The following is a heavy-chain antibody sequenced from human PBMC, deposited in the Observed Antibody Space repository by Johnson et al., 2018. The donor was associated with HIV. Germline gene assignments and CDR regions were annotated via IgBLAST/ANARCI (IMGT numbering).Heavy chain of an antibody. Sequence: EQLVESGGGVVRPGGSLRLSCATSGFIFDDYGMSWVRQAPGKGLEWVSGINSDGSGTSYADSVKGRFTISRDNAKNSLYLQMNSLRAEDTALYYCAKAFLEDPSDAFDIWGQGTMVTVSS. CDR1: GFIFDDYG. J-gene: IGHJ3*02. CDR3: AKAFLEDPSDAFDI. V-gene: IGHV3-20*04. CDR2: INSDGSGT. D-gene: IGHD2/OR15-2a*01.